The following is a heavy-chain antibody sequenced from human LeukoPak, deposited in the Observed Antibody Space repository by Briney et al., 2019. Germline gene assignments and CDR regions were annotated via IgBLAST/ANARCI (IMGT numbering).Heavy chain of an antibody. CDR1: GFTFSSYE. V-gene: IGHV3-48*03. D-gene: IGHD4-17*01. CDR2: ISSSGSTI. CDR3: ARDSQMYGDRKAEFDY. Sequence: GGSLRLSCAASGFTFSSYEMNWVRQAPGKGLEWVSYISSSGSTIYYADSVKGRFTISRDNAKNSLYLQMNSLRAEDTAVYYCARDSQMYGDRKAEFDYWGQGTLVTVSS. J-gene: IGHJ4*02.